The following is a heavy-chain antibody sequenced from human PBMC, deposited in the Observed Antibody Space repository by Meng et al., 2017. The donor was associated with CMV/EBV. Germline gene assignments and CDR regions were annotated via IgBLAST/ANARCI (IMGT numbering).Heavy chain of an antibody. CDR2: IYPGDSDT. CDR3: ARGQVVVVPAATRYYYYGMDV. Sequence: KVSCKGSGYSFTSYWIGWVRQMPGKGLEWMGIIYPGDSDTRYSPSFQGQVTISADKSISTAYLQWSSLKASDTAVYYCARGQVVVVPAATRYYYYGMDVWGQGTTVTVSS. CDR1: GYSFTSYW. J-gene: IGHJ6*02. V-gene: IGHV5-51*01. D-gene: IGHD2-2*01.